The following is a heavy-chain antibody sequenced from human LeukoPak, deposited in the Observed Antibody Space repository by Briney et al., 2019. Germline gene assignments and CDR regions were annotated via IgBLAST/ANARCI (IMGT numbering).Heavy chain of an antibody. V-gene: IGHV4-30-2*01. D-gene: IGHD6-13*01. Sequence: SETLSLTCTVSGGSISSGGYYWGWIRQPPGKGLEWIGYSYDSGSIHYNPSLKSRVTISVHRSKNQFSLKLSSVTAADTAVYYCARSTLPGIAAAGGPDYYYYYYTDVWGKGNTVTVSS. CDR2: SYDSGSI. CDR3: ARSTLPGIAAAGGPDYYYYYYTDV. J-gene: IGHJ6*03. CDR1: GGSISSGGYY.